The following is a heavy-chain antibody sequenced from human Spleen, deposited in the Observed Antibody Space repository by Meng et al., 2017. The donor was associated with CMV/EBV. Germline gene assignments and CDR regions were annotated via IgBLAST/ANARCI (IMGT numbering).Heavy chain of an antibody. J-gene: IGHJ6*02. CDR2: IYSGGTST. CDR3: AKEACSTTSCYYNYYYGPDV. V-gene: IGHV3-23*03. Sequence: ETLSLTCTVSGGSISSAEYYWSWVRQAPGKGLEWVSVIYSGGTSTHYADSVKGRFTISRDNSKNTLFLQMNSLRAEDTAVYYCAKEACSTTSCYYNYYYGPDVWGQGTTVTVSS. CDR1: GGSISSAEYY. D-gene: IGHD2-2*01.